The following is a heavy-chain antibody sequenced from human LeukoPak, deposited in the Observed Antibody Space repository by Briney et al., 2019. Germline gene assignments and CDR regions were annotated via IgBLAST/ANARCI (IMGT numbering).Heavy chain of an antibody. CDR3: ASNWGSYPDC. Sequence: GGSLRLSCAASGFTFSNYWMTWVRQAPGKGLEWVANIKQDGSEKYYVDSVKGRFSISRDNAKNSLYLQMNSLRAEDTALYYCASNWGSYPDCWGQGALVTVSA. V-gene: IGHV3-7*01. D-gene: IGHD3-16*01. CDR2: IKQDGSEK. J-gene: IGHJ4*02. CDR1: GFTFSNYW.